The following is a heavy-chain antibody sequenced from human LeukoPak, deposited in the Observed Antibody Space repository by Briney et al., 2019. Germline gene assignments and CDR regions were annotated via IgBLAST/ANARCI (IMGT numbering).Heavy chain of an antibody. Sequence: PSETLSLTCAVYGGSFSGYYWSWIRQPPGKGLEWIGEINHSGSTNYNPSLKSRVTISVDTSKNQFSLKLSSVTAADTAVHYCAREHYYDSSGMGFDYWGQGTLVTVSS. V-gene: IGHV4-34*01. CDR3: AREHYYDSSGMGFDY. CDR1: GGSFSGYY. J-gene: IGHJ4*02. D-gene: IGHD3-22*01. CDR2: INHSGST.